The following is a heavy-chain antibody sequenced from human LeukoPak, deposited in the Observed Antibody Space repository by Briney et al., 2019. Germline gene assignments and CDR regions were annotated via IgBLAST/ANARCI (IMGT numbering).Heavy chain of an antibody. J-gene: IGHJ4*02. V-gene: IGHV4-4*07. CDR2: IYTSGST. CDR1: GGSISSYY. Sequence: SETLSLTCTVSGGSISSYYWSWIRQPAGKGLEWIGRIYTSGSTNYNPSLKSRVTMSVDTSKNQFSLKLSSVTAADTAVYYCARRYSSSRLGFFDYWGQGTLVTVSS. CDR3: ARRYSSSRLGFFDY. D-gene: IGHD6-6*01.